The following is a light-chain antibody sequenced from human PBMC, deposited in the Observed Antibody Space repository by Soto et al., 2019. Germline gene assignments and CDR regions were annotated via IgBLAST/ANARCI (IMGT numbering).Light chain of an antibody. V-gene: IGKV3-20*01. CDR3: QQYGSSPPVT. CDR2: GAS. J-gene: IGKJ1*01. Sequence: EIVLTQSPGTLSLSPGERATLSCRASQSVSSSYLAWYQQKPGQAPRLLIYGASSRATGIPHRFSGSGSGTDFTLTISRLEPEDVAVYYCQQYGSSPPVTFGQGTKVEIK. CDR1: QSVSSSY.